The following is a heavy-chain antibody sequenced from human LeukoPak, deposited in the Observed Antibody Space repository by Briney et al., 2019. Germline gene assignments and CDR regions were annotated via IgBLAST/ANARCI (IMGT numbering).Heavy chain of an antibody. CDR1: GGSISRNSYY. D-gene: IGHD3-16*02. CDR3: ARHWTYYDYAWGSYRPYYFDY. CDR2: INYSGST. J-gene: IGHJ4*02. V-gene: IGHV4-39*01. Sequence: SETLSLTCSVSGGSISRNSYYWGWIRQPPGKGLEWIGSINYSGSTYYNPSLKSRVTVSLDTSKNQFSLKLSSVTAADTAVYYCARHWTYYDYAWGSYRPYYFDYWGQGTLVTVSS.